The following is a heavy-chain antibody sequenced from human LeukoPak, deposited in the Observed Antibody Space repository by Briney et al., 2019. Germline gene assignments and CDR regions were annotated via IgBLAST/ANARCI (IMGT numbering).Heavy chain of an antibody. Sequence: SVKVSCKASGGTFSSYAISWVRQAPGQGLEWMGGIIPIFGTANYAQKFQGRVTITADESTSTAYMELSSLRSEDTAVYYCARDSRCSSTSCSLGGAFDIWGQGTMVTVSS. CDR2: IIPIFGTA. CDR3: ARDSRCSSTSCSLGGAFDI. V-gene: IGHV1-69*13. J-gene: IGHJ3*02. CDR1: GGTFSSYA. D-gene: IGHD2-2*01.